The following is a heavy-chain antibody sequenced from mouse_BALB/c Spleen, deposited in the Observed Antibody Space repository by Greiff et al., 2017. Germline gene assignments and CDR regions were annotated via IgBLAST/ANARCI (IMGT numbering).Heavy chain of an antibody. D-gene: IGHD3-2*02. CDR2: IRNKANGYTT. V-gene: IGHV7-3*02. CDR3: ARDTQEGGFAY. J-gene: IGHJ3*01. CDR1: GFTFTDYY. Sequence: EVQGVESGGGLVQPGGSLRLSCATSGFTFTDYYMSWVRQPPGKALEWLGFIRNKANGYTTEYSASVKGRFTISRDNSQSILYLQMNTLRAEDSATYYCARDTQEGGFAYWGQGTLVTVSA.